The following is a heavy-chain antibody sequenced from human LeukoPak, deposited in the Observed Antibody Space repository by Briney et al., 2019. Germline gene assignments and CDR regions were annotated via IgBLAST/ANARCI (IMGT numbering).Heavy chain of an antibody. J-gene: IGHJ4*02. CDR2: INHSGST. CDR3: ARGAPTEFYGDYVVPYFDY. CDR1: GGSFSGYY. Sequence: SETLSLTCAVYGGSFSGYYWSWIRQPPGKGLEWIGEINHSGSTNYNPSLKSRVTISVDTSKNQFSLKLSSVPAADTAVYYCARGAPTEFYGDYVVPYFDYWGQGTLVTVSS. V-gene: IGHV4-34*01. D-gene: IGHD4-17*01.